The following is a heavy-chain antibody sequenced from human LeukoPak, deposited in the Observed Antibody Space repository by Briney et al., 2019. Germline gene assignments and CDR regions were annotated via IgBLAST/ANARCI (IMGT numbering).Heavy chain of an antibody. CDR2: IGYSAGDT. CDR3: AKDDDGHHHGVDH. V-gene: IGHV3-23*01. Sequence: GGSLRLSCAASGFTFSSYSMNWVRQAPGEGLEWVSAIGYSAGDTYYADSVKGRFTISRDNSMNTLYLQMSSLRADDTALYYCAKDDDGHHHGVDHWGQGTLVTVSS. J-gene: IGHJ4*02. CDR1: GFTFSSYS. D-gene: IGHD4-17*01.